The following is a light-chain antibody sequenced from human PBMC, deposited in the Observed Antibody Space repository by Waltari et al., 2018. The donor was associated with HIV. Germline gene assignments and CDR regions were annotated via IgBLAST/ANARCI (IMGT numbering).Light chain of an antibody. Sequence: EIVLTQSPGTLSLSPGERATLSCRASQSDSSSYLAWYQQKPGQAPRLPIYGGSSRATGIPDRFSGSGSGTDFTLTISRLEPEDFAVYYCQQYGSSPPYTFGQGTKLEIK. CDR1: QSDSSSY. V-gene: IGKV3-20*01. CDR3: QQYGSSPPYT. CDR2: GGS. J-gene: IGKJ2*01.